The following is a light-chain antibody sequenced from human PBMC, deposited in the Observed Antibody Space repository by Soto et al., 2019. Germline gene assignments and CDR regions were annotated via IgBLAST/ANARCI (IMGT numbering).Light chain of an antibody. V-gene: IGKV3-15*01. Sequence: EIVFTQSPGILYLSPGERATLSCRASHPIKSNLAWYQQTPGQAPRLLIYDTSTRATGVPARFRGSGSGTEFTLTISSLQSEDFAVYYCQQYNHGWTFGQGTEVDIK. CDR1: HPIKSN. CDR3: QQYNHGWT. CDR2: DTS. J-gene: IGKJ1*01.